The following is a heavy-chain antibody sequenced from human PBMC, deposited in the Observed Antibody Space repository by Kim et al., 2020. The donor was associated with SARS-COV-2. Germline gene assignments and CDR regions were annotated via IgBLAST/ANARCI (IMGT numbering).Heavy chain of an antibody. CDR3: ARGEGSSGWYFDY. Sequence: YADSVKGRFTISRDNAKNTLYLQVNSLRAEDTAVYYCARGEGSSGWYFDYWGQGTLVTVSS. V-gene: IGHV3-74*01. D-gene: IGHD6-19*01. J-gene: IGHJ4*02.